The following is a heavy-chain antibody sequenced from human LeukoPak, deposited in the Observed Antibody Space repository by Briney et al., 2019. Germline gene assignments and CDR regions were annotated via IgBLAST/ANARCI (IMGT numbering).Heavy chain of an antibody. CDR3: ARAPYDSSGYYSY. D-gene: IGHD3-22*01. J-gene: IGHJ4*02. Sequence: QPGGSLRLSCAASGFTFSSYSMNWVRQAPGKGLEWVSAISVSGNTYHADSVKGRFTISRDSSKNTLYLQMNSLRAEDTAVYYCARAPYDSSGYYSYWGQGTLVTVSS. V-gene: IGHV3-23*01. CDR2: ISVSGNT. CDR1: GFTFSSYS.